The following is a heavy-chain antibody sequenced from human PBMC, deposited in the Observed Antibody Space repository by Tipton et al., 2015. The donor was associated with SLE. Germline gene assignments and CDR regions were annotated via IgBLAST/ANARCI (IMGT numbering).Heavy chain of an antibody. CDR3: ARQIQYTRPWGFDS. D-gene: IGHD6-6*01. V-gene: IGHV4-31*03. CDR1: GGSISSGGYY. Sequence: TLSLTCTVSGGSISSGGYYWSWIRQHPGKGLEWIGYIYYSGSTYYNPSLKSRIAISVDPSTNQFSLKLNSVTAADTAVYYCARQIQYTRPWGFDSWGQGTPVTVSS. J-gene: IGHJ4*02. CDR2: IYYSGST.